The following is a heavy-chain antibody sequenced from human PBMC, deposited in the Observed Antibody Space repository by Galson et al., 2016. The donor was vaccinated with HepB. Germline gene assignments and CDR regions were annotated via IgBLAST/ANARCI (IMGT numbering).Heavy chain of an antibody. CDR3: TRQFDYDFWGGYSGNFDY. CDR2: IYFNGST. D-gene: IGHD3-3*01. V-gene: IGHV4-31*03. CDR1: GGSISSIGYF. Sequence: LSLTCTVSGGSISSIGYFWSWVRQRPGKGLEWIGYIYFNGSTYFSPSLRSRVAITKDTSRNQFSLSLTSVTAADTAVYYCTRQFDYDFWGGYSGNFDYWGRGTLVTVSS. J-gene: IGHJ4*02.